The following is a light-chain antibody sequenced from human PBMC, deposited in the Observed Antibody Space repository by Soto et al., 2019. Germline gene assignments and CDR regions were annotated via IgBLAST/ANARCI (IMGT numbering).Light chain of an antibody. CDR3: QQYYSTPLT. CDR1: QSVLNW. Sequence: DIQLTQSPSTLSASVGARVTLTCRASQSVLNWLAWYQQKPGKAPKLLIYKASSLQSGVPSRFSGSGSGTDFTLTISSLQAEDVAVYYCQQYYSTPLTFGGGTKVDIK. J-gene: IGKJ4*01. V-gene: IGKV1-5*03. CDR2: KAS.